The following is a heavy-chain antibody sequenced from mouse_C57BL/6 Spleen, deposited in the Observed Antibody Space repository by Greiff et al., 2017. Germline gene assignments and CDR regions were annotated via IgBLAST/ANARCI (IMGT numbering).Heavy chain of an antibody. CDR3: TSAYCSTSWFAY. CDR2: IRNKANNHAT. V-gene: IGHV6-6*01. J-gene: IGHJ3*01. CDR1: GFTFSDAW. D-gene: IGHD2-5*01. Sequence: EVKLQESGGGLVQPGGSMKLSCAASGFTFSDAWMDWVRQSPEKGLEWVAEIRNKANNHATYYAVSVKGRFTISRDDYKSSVYLQMNSLRAEDTGIYYCTSAYCSTSWFAYWGQGTLVTVSA.